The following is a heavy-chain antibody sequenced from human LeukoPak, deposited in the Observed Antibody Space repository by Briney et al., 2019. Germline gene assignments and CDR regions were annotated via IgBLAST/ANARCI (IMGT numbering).Heavy chain of an antibody. D-gene: IGHD3-22*01. CDR3: ATSTYDSSGYYYSDAFDI. Sequence: PGGSLRLSCAASGFTFSSYAMSWVRQAPGKGLEWVSVIYSGGSTYYADSVKGRFTISRDNSKNTLYPQMNSLRAEDTAVYYCATSTYDSSGYYYSDAFDIWGQGTMVTVSS. CDR1: GFTFSSYA. CDR2: IYSGGST. J-gene: IGHJ3*02. V-gene: IGHV3-53*01.